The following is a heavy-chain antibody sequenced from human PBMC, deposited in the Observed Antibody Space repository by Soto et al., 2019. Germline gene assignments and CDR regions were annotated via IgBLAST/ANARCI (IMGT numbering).Heavy chain of an antibody. D-gene: IGHD3-3*01. CDR3: ARDPFPDSYDFWSGYTYNWFDP. V-gene: IGHV3-21*01. J-gene: IGHJ5*02. CDR1: GFTFSSYS. CDR2: ISSSSSYI. Sequence: GGSLRLSCAAPGFTFSSYSMNWVPQAPGEGLEWVSSISSSSSYIYYADSVKGRFTISRDNAKNSLYLQMNSLRAEDTAVYYCARDPFPDSYDFWSGYTYNWFDPWGQGTLVTVSS.